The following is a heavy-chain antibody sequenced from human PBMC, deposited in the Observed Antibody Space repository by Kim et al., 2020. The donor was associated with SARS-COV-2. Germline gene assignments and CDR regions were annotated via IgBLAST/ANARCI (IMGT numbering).Heavy chain of an antibody. V-gene: IGHV3-53*01. CDR1: GFTVSSNY. J-gene: IGHJ4*01. D-gene: IGHD3-10*01. CDR2: IYSGGST. Sequence: GGSLRLSCVASGFTVSSNYMSWVRQALGKGLEWVSVIYSGGSTYYADPAKGRLTISRDNSKNTLYLQMNSLRAEDTAVSYWASGVGAVRGVIITSPIDY. CDR3: ASGVGAVRGVIITSPIDY.